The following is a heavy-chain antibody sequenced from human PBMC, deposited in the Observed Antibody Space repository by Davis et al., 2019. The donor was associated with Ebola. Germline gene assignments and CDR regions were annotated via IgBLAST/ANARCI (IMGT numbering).Heavy chain of an antibody. CDR1: GGSISSGGYY. J-gene: IGHJ2*01. V-gene: IGHV4-31*03. CDR3: ARFSGFYGDFVLWVGNWYFDL. CDR2: IYYSGST. Sequence: SETLSLTCTVSGGSISSGGYYWSWIRQHPGKGLEWIGYIYYSGSTNYNPSLKSRVTISVDTSKNQFSLKLSSVTAADTAVYYCARFSGFYGDFVLWVGNWYFDLWGRGTLVTVSS. D-gene: IGHD4-17*01.